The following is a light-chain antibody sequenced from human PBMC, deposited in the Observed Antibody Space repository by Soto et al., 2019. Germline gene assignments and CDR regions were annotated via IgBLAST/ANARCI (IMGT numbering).Light chain of an antibody. CDR2: GAS. J-gene: IGKJ1*01. Sequence: EMVLTQSPATLSVSPGERATLSCRASQSLSNNLAWYQQKPGQAPRLLIYGASTRATGIPARFSGSGSGTDFTLTISSLQSEDVAVYHCHHRGTFGQGTKVEIK. V-gene: IGKV3-15*01. CDR3: HHRGT. CDR1: QSLSNN.